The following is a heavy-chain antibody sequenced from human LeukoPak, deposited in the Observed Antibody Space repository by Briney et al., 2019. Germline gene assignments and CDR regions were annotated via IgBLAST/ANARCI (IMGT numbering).Heavy chain of an antibody. J-gene: IGHJ6*03. CDR1: GFTFSSYG. D-gene: IGHD3-10*01. CDR2: IRYDGSNK. Sequence: GGSLRLSCAASGFTFSSYGMHWVRQAPGKGLEWVAFIRYDGSNKYYADSVKGRFTISRDNSKNTLYLQMNSLRAEDTAVYYCAKPPAGSGSSRYYYYYYYMDVWGKGTTVTISS. V-gene: IGHV3-30*02. CDR3: AKPPAGSGSSRYYYYYYYMDV.